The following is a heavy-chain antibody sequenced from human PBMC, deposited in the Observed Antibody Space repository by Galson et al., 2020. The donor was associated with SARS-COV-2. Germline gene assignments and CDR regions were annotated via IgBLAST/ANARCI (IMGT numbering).Heavy chain of an antibody. D-gene: IGHD6-13*01. CDR2: ITSSSTT. CDR3: SRGLSSSWPFSDF. CDR1: GFTFSSYN. J-gene: IGHJ4*02. Sequence: GESLKISCAASGFTFSSYNMNWVRQAPGKGLEWISFITSSSTTYYAASVKGRFTISRDNAKNSLYLQMSGLRDDDTALYYCSRGLSSSWPFSDFWGQGALVPVSS. V-gene: IGHV3-48*02.